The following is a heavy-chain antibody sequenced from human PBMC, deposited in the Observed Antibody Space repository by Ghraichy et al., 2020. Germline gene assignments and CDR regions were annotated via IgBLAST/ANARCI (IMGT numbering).Heavy chain of an antibody. D-gene: IGHD6-19*01. V-gene: IGHV4-59*01. CDR1: GGSISSFY. CDR2: IYYAGGT. Sequence: SQTLSLTCTVSGGSISSFYWSWIRQPPGKGLEWIGCIYYAGGTNYNPSLKSRVTISVDTSKYQFSLKLTSVTAADTAVYYCARVYSSGWYPYYMDVWGKGTTVTVSS. J-gene: IGHJ6*03. CDR3: ARVYSSGWYPYYMDV.